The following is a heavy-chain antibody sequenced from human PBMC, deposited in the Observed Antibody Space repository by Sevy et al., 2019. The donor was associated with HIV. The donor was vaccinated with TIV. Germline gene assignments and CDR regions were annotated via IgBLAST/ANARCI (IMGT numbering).Heavy chain of an antibody. CDR2: INWNGVGT. J-gene: IGHJ4*02. CDR1: GLNFDDYG. V-gene: IGHV3-20*04. D-gene: IGHD2-21*02. Sequence: GGSLRLSCAASGLNFDDYGMSWVRQAPGKGLEWVSAINWNGVGTSYADSVKGRFTISRDNAKNSLYVQMNSLRAEDTALYYCARERWNGGDCYYFDYWGQGTLVTVSS. CDR3: ARERWNGGDCYYFDY.